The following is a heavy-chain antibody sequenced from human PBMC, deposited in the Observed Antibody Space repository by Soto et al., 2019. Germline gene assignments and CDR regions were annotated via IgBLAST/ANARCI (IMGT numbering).Heavy chain of an antibody. CDR1: GFTFSSYS. J-gene: IGHJ4*02. CDR3: AREGGGCSGGSCYPYYFDY. Sequence: EVQLVESGGGLVKPGGSLRLSCAASGFTFSSYSMNWVRQAPGKGLEWVSSISSSSSYIYYADSVKGRFTISRDNAKNSLYLQMNSLRAEVTAVYYCAREGGGCSGGSCYPYYFDYWGQGTLVTVSS. V-gene: IGHV3-21*01. CDR2: ISSSSSYI. D-gene: IGHD2-15*01.